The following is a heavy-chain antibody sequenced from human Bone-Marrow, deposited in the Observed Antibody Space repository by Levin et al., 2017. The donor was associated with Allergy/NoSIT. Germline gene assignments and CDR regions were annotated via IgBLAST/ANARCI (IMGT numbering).Heavy chain of an antibody. Sequence: ASVKVSCKVSGYTLTELSMHWVRQAPGKGLEWMRGFDPEDGETIYAQKFQGRVTMTEDTSTDTAYMELSSLRSEDTAVYYCATVLEYSSGWYEGYWGQGTLVTVSS. D-gene: IGHD6-19*01. CDR1: GYTLTELS. J-gene: IGHJ4*02. CDR2: FDPEDGET. V-gene: IGHV1-24*01. CDR3: ATVLEYSSGWYEGY.